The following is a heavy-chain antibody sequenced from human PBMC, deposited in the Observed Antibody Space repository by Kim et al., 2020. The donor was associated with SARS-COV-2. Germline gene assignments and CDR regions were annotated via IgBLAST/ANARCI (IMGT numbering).Heavy chain of an antibody. CDR1: GGTFSSYA. D-gene: IGHD5-12*01. J-gene: IGHJ6*02. CDR3: ARDDGGDIVATIAEGYYYGMDG. CDR2: IIPIFGTA. Sequence: SVKVSCKASGGTFSSYAISWVRQAPGQGLEWMGGIIPIFGTANYAQKFQGRVTITADESTSTAYMELSSLRSEDTAVYYCARDDGGDIVATIAEGYYYGMDGWGQGTTVTVSS. V-gene: IGHV1-69*13.